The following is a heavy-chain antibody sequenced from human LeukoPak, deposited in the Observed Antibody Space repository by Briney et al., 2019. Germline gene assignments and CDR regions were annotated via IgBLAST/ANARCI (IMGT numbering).Heavy chain of an antibody. J-gene: IGHJ5*02. V-gene: IGHV4-39*07. Sequence: SETLSLTCTVSGGSISSSSYYWGWIRQPPGKGLEWIGSIYYSGSTYYNPSLKSRVTISVDTSKNQFSLKLSSVTAADTAVYYCARRRKSWSSMVRRTGPAVDWFDPWGQGTLVTVSS. CDR3: ARRRKSWSSMVRRTGPAVDWFDP. D-gene: IGHD3-10*01. CDR1: GGSISSSSYY. CDR2: IYYSGST.